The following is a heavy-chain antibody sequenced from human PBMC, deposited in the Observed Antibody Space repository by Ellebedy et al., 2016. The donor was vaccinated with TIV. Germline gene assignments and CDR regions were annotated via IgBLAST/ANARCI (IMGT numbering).Heavy chain of an antibody. Sequence: GESLKISCAVSGFTFGSFGMHWVRQAPGKGLEWVAVISYDGSNKYYADSVKGRFTISRDNSKNTLYLQMNSLRSEDTAVYYCARGRREYSYGPGVNWFDPWGQGTLVTVSS. CDR2: ISYDGSNK. D-gene: IGHD5-18*01. J-gene: IGHJ5*02. CDR3: ARGRREYSYGPGVNWFDP. CDR1: GFTFGSFG. V-gene: IGHV3-30*03.